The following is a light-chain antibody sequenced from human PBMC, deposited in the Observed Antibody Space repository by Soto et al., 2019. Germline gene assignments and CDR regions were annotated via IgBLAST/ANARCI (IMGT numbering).Light chain of an antibody. V-gene: IGKV1-5*03. J-gene: IGKJ1*01. Sequence: DIQLTQSPSTLSGSVGDRVTITCRASQTISSWLAWYQQKPGKAPKLLIYKASTLTSGVPSRFRGSGSGTEFTLTISSLQPDDFATYYCQQYNSYSVTFGQGTKVDIK. CDR3: QQYNSYSVT. CDR2: KAS. CDR1: QTISSW.